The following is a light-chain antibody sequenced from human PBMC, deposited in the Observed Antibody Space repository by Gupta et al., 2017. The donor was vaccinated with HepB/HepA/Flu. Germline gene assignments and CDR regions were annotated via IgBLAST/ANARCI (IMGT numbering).Light chain of an antibody. V-gene: IGKV1-12*02. CDR2: GAS. CDR3: QQANSFPST. Sequence: DIQMTQSPSSVSASVGDRVTITCRASQDISTWLAWYQQKPGKAPKLLIYGASTLQSGVPSRFSGSGSGTDFTFTITTLQPEDFASYYCQQANSFPSTFGQGTRLEIK. J-gene: IGKJ5*01. CDR1: QDISTW.